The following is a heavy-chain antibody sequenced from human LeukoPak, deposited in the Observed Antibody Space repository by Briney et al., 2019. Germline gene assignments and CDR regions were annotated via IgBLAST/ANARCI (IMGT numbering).Heavy chain of an antibody. J-gene: IGHJ4*02. Sequence: SETLSLTCAVYGGSFSGYYWSWIRQPPGKGLEWIGEINHSGSTNYNPSLKSRVTISVDTSKNQFSLKLSSVTAADTAVYYCARGLGYVWGSYRYDYWGQGTLVTVSS. CDR2: INHSGST. CDR1: GGSFSGYY. V-gene: IGHV4-34*01. CDR3: ARGLGYVWGSYRYDY. D-gene: IGHD3-16*02.